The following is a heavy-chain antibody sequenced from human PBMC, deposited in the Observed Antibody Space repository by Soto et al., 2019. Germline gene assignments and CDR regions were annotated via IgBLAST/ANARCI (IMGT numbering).Heavy chain of an antibody. D-gene: IGHD3-3*01. CDR2: ISGSDGKT. J-gene: IGHJ4*02. CDR1: GFSFGSYA. Sequence: GGSLRLSCAASGFSFGSYALSWVRQAPGKGLEWVSTISGSDGKTFYADSVKGRFSISRDTSQNTLYLQMNSLRADDTAVYYCARWSYLDYWGQGTQVTVSS. CDR3: ARWSYLDY. V-gene: IGHV3-23*01.